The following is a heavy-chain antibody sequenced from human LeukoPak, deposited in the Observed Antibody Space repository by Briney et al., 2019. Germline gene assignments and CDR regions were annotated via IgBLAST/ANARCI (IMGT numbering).Heavy chain of an antibody. V-gene: IGHV5-51*01. J-gene: IGHJ1*01. CDR3: ATFYDSSGYQYFQH. CDR2: IYPDDSDT. CDR1: GYTFTTYW. D-gene: IGHD3-22*01. Sequence: PGESLKISCKGSGYTFTTYWIGWVRQMPGKGLEWMGIIYPDDSDTRYSPSFQGQVTISADKSISTAYLQWSSLKASDTAMYYCATFYDSSGYQYFQHRGQGTLVTVSS.